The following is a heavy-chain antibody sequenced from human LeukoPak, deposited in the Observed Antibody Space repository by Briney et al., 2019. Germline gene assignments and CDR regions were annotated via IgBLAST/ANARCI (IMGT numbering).Heavy chain of an antibody. CDR1: GFTFSDYY. Sequence: PGGSLRLSCAASGFTFSDYYMSWIRQAPGKGLEWVSYIGSSGSTIYYADSVKGRFTISRDNAKNSLYLQMNSLRAEDTAVYYCARVPYCSSTSCYSYYYYMDVWGKGTTVTISS. V-gene: IGHV3-11*01. CDR3: ARVPYCSSTSCYSYYYYMDV. J-gene: IGHJ6*03. CDR2: IGSSGSTI. D-gene: IGHD2-2*01.